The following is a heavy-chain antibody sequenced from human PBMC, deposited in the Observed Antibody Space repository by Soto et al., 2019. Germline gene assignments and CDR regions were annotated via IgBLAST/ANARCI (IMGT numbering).Heavy chain of an antibody. CDR2: ITTYNGNT. CDR3: ARFSGGVYNTYYFYYGMDV. Sequence: QVQLVQSGAEVKKPGASVKVSCKASGYSFTSYGISWVRQAPGQGLDWMGWITTYNGNTKYAQDLQGRVTMTTDTSTSTASMELRSLRSDDTAVYYCARFSGGVYNTYYFYYGMDVWGQGTTVTVSS. J-gene: IGHJ6*02. V-gene: IGHV1-18*04. CDR1: GYSFTSYG. D-gene: IGHD2-15*01.